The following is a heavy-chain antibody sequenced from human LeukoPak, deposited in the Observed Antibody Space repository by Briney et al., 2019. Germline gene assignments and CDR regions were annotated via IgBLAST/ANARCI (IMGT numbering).Heavy chain of an antibody. J-gene: IGHJ3*02. CDR2: INSDGSST. CDR3: ATTVAGTRNAFDI. D-gene: IGHD6-19*01. Sequence: GGSLRLSCAASGFTFNSYWMHWVRQAPGKGLVWVSRINSDGSSTSYADSVKGRFTISRDNAKNTLYLQMNSLRAEDTAVYYCATTVAGTRNAFDIWGQGTMVTVSS. CDR1: GFTFNSYW. V-gene: IGHV3-74*01.